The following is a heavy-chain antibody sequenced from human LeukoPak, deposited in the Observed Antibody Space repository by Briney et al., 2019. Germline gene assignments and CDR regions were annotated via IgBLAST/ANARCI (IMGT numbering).Heavy chain of an antibody. CDR3: ARGGYCSSTSCMRYAKYYFDY. CDR1: GHTFTGYY. J-gene: IGHJ4*02. D-gene: IGHD2-2*03. Sequence: ASVKVSCKASGHTFTGYYMHWVRQAPGQGLEWMGWINPNSGGTNYAQKFQGRVTMTRDTSISTAYMELSRLRSDDTAVYYCARGGYCSSTSCMRYAKYYFDYWGQGTLVTVSS. CDR2: INPNSGGT. V-gene: IGHV1-2*02.